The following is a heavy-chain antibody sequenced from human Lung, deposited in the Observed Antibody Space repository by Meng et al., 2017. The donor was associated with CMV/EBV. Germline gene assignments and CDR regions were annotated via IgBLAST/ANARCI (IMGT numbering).Heavy chain of an antibody. D-gene: IGHD4-23*01. V-gene: IGHV6-1*01. CDR3: ARGINGGCGD. CDR1: GDIVSSNSAA. CDR2: TYYRSKWYH. Sequence: HQSGPGLVKPSQTPSLSVAFSGDIVSSNSAAWHWIRQSPSRGLEWLGRTYYRSKWYHEYAVSVKSRITISPDTPKNQFSLQLNSMTPEDTAVYYCARGINGGCGDWGQGTLVTVSS. J-gene: IGHJ4*02.